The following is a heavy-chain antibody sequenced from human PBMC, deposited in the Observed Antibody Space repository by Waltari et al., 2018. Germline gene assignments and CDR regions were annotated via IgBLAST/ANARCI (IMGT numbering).Heavy chain of an antibody. D-gene: IGHD3-10*01. CDR1: GFTFSNYG. J-gene: IGHJ4*02. Sequence: QVQLVESGGGVVQPGGSLTLSCAASGFTFSNYGMHWVRQAPGKGLEWVAHTGYDGSYPYYADSVKGRFAISRENSRYILYLQMNSLRPEDTAVYFCASKRSGSIFYFDSWGQGTLVTVSS. CDR3: ASKRSGSIFYFDS. V-gene: IGHV3-30*02. CDR2: TGYDGSYP.